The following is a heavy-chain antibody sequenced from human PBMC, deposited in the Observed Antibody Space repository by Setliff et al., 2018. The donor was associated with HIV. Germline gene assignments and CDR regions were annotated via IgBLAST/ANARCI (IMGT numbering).Heavy chain of an antibody. Sequence: SETLSLTCTDSGGSITSGGFYWSWIRQYPQKGLEWIGYIYYSGGTYYNPSLKSRVTMSVDTSKNQFSLKLSSVTAADTAVYYCARGDARTSLGAFDIWGQGTMVTVSS. D-gene: IGHD6-6*01. CDR3: ARGDARTSLGAFDI. CDR1: GGSITSGGFY. V-gene: IGHV4-31*03. CDR2: IYYSGGT. J-gene: IGHJ3*02.